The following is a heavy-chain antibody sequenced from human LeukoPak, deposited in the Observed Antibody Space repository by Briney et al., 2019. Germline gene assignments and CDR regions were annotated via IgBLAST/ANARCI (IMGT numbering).Heavy chain of an antibody. V-gene: IGHV4-4*02. D-gene: IGHD1-7*01. CDR1: GGSISSSNR. Sequence: SGTLSLTCAVSGGSISSSNRWSWVRQPPGKGLEWIGEIYHSGSTNYNPSLKSRVTISVDTSKNQFSLKLSSVTAADTAVYYCARLATELLGIDYWGQGTLVTVSS. J-gene: IGHJ4*02. CDR2: IYHSGST. CDR3: ARLATELLGIDY.